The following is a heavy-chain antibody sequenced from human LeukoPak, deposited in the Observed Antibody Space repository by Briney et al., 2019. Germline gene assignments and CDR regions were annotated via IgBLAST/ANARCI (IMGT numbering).Heavy chain of an antibody. J-gene: IGHJ3*02. CDR1: GFTFSSYS. Sequence: GGSLRLSCAASGFTFSSYSMNWVRQAPGKGLEWVSYISSSSSTIYYADSVKGRFTISRDNAKNSLYLQMNSLRAEDTAVYYCARADQRLEATYYYDSSGWSAFDIWGQGTMVTVSS. V-gene: IGHV3-48*01. CDR2: ISSSSSTI. D-gene: IGHD3-22*01. CDR3: ARADQRLEATYYYDSSGWSAFDI.